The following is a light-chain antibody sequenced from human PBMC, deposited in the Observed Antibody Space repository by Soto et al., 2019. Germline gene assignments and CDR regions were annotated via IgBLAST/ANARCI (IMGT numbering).Light chain of an antibody. V-gene: IGKV3-20*01. CDR3: QQYGSYPLT. CDR2: ETS. Sequence: EVVLTQSPGALSLSPGERATLSCRASQSVDSSYFAWYQQRPDQAPRLLIYETSSRATGIPDRFSGSGSGTDFTLTVSRLEPEDFAVYFCQQYGSYPLTFGGGTKVEIK. J-gene: IGKJ4*01. CDR1: QSVDSSY.